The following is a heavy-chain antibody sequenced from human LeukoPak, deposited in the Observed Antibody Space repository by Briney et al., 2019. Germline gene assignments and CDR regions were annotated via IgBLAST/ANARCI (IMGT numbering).Heavy chain of an antibody. V-gene: IGHV4-39*01. CDR3: ARGPDSGWYPSS. CDR2: VYYTGVT. D-gene: IGHD6-19*01. Sequence: PSETLSLTCTVSGASISSGHYWGWIRQPPGEGLEWVGSVYYTGVTDYTPSLKSRVTISVERSKNQFSLKLRSVTAADTAVYYCARGPDSGWYPSSWGQGTLVTVSS. CDR1: GASISSGHY. J-gene: IGHJ5*02.